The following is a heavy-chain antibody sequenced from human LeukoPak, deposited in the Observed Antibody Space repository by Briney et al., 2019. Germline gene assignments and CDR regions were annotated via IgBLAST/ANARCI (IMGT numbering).Heavy chain of an antibody. D-gene: IGHD6-6*01. V-gene: IGHV3-9*01. CDR2: ISWNRGSI. J-gene: IGHJ4*02. Sequence: GGSPRLSCAASGFTFGDFAMHWVRQAPGKGLEWVSGISWNRGSIDYADSVEGRFTISRDDAKNSLYLQMNSLRPGDTALYYCAKSLWSSSSGYFDYWGQGTLVTVSS. CDR3: AKSLWSSSSGYFDY. CDR1: GFTFGDFA.